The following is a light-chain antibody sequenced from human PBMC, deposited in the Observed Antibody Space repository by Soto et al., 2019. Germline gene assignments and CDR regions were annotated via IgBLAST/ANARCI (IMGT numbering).Light chain of an antibody. CDR1: QSISSY. V-gene: IGKV3-11*01. CDR2: DAS. J-gene: IGKJ5*01. Sequence: EIVLTQSPASLSLSPGERATLSCKASQSISSYLAWYQQKPGQAPRLLIYDASNRATGIPARFSGSGSGTDFTLTIISLESEDFAVYHCQQRSDWPITFGQGTRLEIK. CDR3: QQRSDWPIT.